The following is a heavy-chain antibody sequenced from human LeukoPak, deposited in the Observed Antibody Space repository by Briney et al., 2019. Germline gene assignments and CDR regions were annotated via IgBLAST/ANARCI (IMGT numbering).Heavy chain of an antibody. CDR1: GFTFTAYN. Sequence: GGSLRLSCAASGFTFTAYNMNWVRQAPGKGLEWVSSISSTGTYLYYADSVKGRFTISRDNAKNSLYLQMNSLRAEDTAVYYCARDLYRIVVVPHYFDYWGQGTLVTVSS. CDR2: ISSTGTYL. J-gene: IGHJ4*02. V-gene: IGHV3-21*01. D-gene: IGHD3-22*01. CDR3: ARDLYRIVVVPHYFDY.